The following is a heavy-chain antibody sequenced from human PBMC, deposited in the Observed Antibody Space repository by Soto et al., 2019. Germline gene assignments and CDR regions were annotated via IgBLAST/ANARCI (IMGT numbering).Heavy chain of an antibody. D-gene: IGHD3-10*01. V-gene: IGHV3-30*18. J-gene: IGHJ4*02. CDR3: AKDRAKLLWFGESSGFDY. Sequence: GGSLRLSCAASGFTFSSYGMHWVRQAPGKGLEWVAVISYDGSNKYYADSVKGRFTISRDNSKNTLYLQMNSLRAEDTAVYYCAKDRAKLLWFGESSGFDYWGQGTLVTVSS. CDR1: GFTFSSYG. CDR2: ISYDGSNK.